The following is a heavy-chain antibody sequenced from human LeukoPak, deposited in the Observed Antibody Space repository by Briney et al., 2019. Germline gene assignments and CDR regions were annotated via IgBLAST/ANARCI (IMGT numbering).Heavy chain of an antibody. J-gene: IGHJ4*02. CDR1: GFTFSNYG. Sequence: GGTLRLSCAASGFTFSNYGMSWVRQAPGKGLEWVSAMSGSGGHMYYTDSVKGRFTISRDNSKNTLYLQMNSLRAEDTAVYYCAKGYCSGGSCYSGGYFDYWGQGTLVTVSS. CDR2: MSGSGGHM. CDR3: AKGYCSGGSCYSGGYFDY. D-gene: IGHD2-15*01. V-gene: IGHV3-23*01.